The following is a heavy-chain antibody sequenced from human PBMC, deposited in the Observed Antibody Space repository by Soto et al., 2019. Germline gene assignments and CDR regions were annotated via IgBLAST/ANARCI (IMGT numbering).Heavy chain of an antibody. CDR1: GFTFTNYA. V-gene: IGHV3-23*01. CDR2: ISGSGGNT. CDR3: AKGLRFKYDGTSPIAYLDY. D-gene: IGHD1-1*01. J-gene: IGHJ4*02. Sequence: EVQVLESGGGLVQPGGSLRLSCAASGFTFTNYAMNWVRQAPGKGLEWVSAISGSGGNTYYADSVRGRCTISRDNSKTTHNLQINSLRADDTAVYYCAKGLRFKYDGTSPIAYLDYWGQGTLVTVSS.